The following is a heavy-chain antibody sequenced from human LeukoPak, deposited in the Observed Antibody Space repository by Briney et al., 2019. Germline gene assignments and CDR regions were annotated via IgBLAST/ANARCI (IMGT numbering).Heavy chain of an antibody. V-gene: IGHV3-9*01. J-gene: IGHJ4*02. D-gene: IGHD3-22*01. Sequence: PGRSLRLTCAASGFTFDDYAMHWVRQAPGKGLEWVSGISWNSGSIAYADSVRGRFTISRDNGKNSLYLQMNSLRPEDTAFYYCVTGHYVSSPYWGQGTLVTVSS. CDR1: GFTFDDYA. CDR2: ISWNSGSI. CDR3: VTGHYVSSPY.